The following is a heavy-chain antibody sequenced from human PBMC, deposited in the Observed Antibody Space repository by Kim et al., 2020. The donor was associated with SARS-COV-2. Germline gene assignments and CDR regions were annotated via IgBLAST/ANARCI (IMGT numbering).Heavy chain of an antibody. J-gene: IGHJ4*02. D-gene: IGHD6-19*01. CDR3: ARGPYSSGWRRFDY. CDR2: INHSGST. Sequence: SETLSLTCAVYGGSFSGYYWSWIRQPPGKGLEWIGEINHSGSTNYNPSLKSRVTISVDTSKNQFSLKLSSVTAADTAVYYCARGPYSSGWRRFDYWGQGTLVTVSS. CDR1: GGSFSGYY. V-gene: IGHV4-34*01.